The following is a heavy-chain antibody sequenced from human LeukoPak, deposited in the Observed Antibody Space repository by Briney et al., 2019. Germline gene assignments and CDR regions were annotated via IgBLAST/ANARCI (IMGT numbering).Heavy chain of an antibody. CDR2: ISWNSGSI. V-gene: IGHV3-9*01. CDR3: ARECRYSYDFDY. CDR1: GFTFDDYA. Sequence: SLRLSCAASGFTFDDYAMHWVRQAPGKGLEWVSGISWNSGSIGYADSVKGRFTISRDNAKNSLYLQMNSLRAEDTAVYYCARECRYSYDFDYWGQGTLVTVSS. D-gene: IGHD5-18*01. J-gene: IGHJ4*02.